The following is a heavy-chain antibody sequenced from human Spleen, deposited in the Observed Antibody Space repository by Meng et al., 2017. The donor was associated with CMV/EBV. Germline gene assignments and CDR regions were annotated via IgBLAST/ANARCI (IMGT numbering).Heavy chain of an antibody. CDR1: NGSIATRY. D-gene: IGHD3-16*01. CDR3: ASLGN. J-gene: IGHJ3*01. V-gene: IGHV4-59*01. Sequence: SETLSLTCSVSNGSIATRYWSWIRRPPGKGLEWIGYINYSGTTSYNPSLKSRVILSMDASRNEFSLRMNSVTAADTAMYYCASLGNWGPGTMVTVSS. CDR2: INYSGTT.